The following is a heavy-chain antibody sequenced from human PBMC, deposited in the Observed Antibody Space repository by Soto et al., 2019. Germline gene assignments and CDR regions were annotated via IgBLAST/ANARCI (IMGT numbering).Heavy chain of an antibody. CDR1: GFTFTNYR. D-gene: IGHD5-12*01. J-gene: IGHJ4*02. V-gene: IGHV3-74*01. Sequence: EVQLVESGGGLVQPGGSLRLSCVASGFTFTNYRMHWVRQAPGKGLVWVSRINSDGSDTRYADSVKGRFTISRDNAKNTLYLQMNSLRAEDTAVYYCARDKSGPADYWGQGTLVTVSS. CDR2: INSDGSDT. CDR3: ARDKSGPADY.